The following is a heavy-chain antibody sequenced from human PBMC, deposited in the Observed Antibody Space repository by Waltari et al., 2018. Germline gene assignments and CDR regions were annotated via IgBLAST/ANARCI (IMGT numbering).Heavy chain of an antibody. CDR1: GGPIRSSSYY. V-gene: IGHV4-39*01. D-gene: IGHD5-12*01. CDR2: IYYSGST. J-gene: IGHJ5*02. Sequence: QLQLQESGPGLVKPSATLSLTCTVSGGPIRSSSYYWGWIRQSPGKGLEWIGSIYYSGSTYYNPTLKSRVTISGDTSKNQFSLKLSSVTAADTAVYYCARHWKKSGYRFDPWGQGTLVTVSS. CDR3: ARHWKKSGYRFDP.